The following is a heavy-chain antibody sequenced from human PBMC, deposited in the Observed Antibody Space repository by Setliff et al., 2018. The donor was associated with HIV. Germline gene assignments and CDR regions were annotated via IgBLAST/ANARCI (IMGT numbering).Heavy chain of an antibody. J-gene: IGHJ6*03. CDR2: IKQDGSEK. Sequence: GGSLRLSCAASGFTFSSYWMTWVRQAPGKGLEWVANIKQDGSEKYYVDSVKGRFTISRDNAKNSLYLQMNSLRAEDTAVYYCASANHDRNYIGYSYYMDVWGKGTTVTVS. CDR3: ASANHDRNYIGYSYYMDV. CDR1: GFTFSSYW. D-gene: IGHD4-4*01. V-gene: IGHV3-7*03.